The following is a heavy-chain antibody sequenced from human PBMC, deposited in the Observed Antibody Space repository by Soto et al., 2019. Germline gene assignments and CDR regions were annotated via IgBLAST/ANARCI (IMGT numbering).Heavy chain of an antibody. CDR1: GGTFSSYA. Sequence: SVKVSCKASGGTFSSYAISWVRQAPGQGLEWMGGIIPIFGTANYAQKFQGRVTITADESTSTAYMELSSLRSEDTAVYYCAIRSSSWYPHYYYYYGMDVWGQGTTVTVSS. CDR3: AIRSSSWYPHYYYYYGMDV. CDR2: IIPIFGTA. J-gene: IGHJ6*02. V-gene: IGHV1-69*13. D-gene: IGHD6-13*01.